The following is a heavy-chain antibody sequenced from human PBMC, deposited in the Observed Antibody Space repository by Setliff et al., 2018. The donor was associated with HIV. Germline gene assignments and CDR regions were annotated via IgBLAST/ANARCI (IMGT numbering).Heavy chain of an antibody. V-gene: IGHV4-31*03. CDR2: IYYSGNP. Sequence: PSETLSLTCTVSGGSISSGYYYWSWIRQHPGKGLEWIGYIYYSGNPFYNPSLRSRVTISLDTSKNQFSLKLSSVTAADTAVYYCARRKRYFVPFDYWGQGTLVTV. D-gene: IGHD3-9*01. CDR1: GGSISSGYYY. CDR3: ARRKRYFVPFDY. J-gene: IGHJ4*02.